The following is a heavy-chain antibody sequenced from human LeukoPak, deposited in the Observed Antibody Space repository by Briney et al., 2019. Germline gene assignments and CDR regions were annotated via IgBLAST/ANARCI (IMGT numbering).Heavy chain of an antibody. CDR3: AKDVEEVTRGYFDY. D-gene: IGHD5-18*01. CDR1: GFTFSSYA. J-gene: IGHJ4*02. Sequence: SGGSLRLSCAASGFTFSSYAMSWVRQAPGKGLEWVSAISGSGGSTYYADSVKGRFTISRDNSKNTLYLQMNSLRAEDTAVYYCAKDVEEVTRGYFDYWGQGTLVTVSS. CDR2: ISGSGGST. V-gene: IGHV3-23*01.